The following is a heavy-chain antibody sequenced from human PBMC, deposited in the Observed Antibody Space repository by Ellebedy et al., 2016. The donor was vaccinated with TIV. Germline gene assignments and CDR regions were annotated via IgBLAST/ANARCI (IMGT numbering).Heavy chain of an antibody. CDR3: ARASKYYYDSSDYYLPDY. J-gene: IGHJ4*02. D-gene: IGHD3-22*01. CDR1: GFTFSDHY. V-gene: IGHV3-72*01. Sequence: PGGSLRLSCAASGFTFSDHYMDWVRQAPGKGLEWLGRTRNKANSYTTEYAASVKDRFTISRDVSKNSLYLQMNSLKTEDTAAYYCARASKYYYDSSDYYLPDYWGQGTLVTVSS. CDR2: TRNKANSYTT.